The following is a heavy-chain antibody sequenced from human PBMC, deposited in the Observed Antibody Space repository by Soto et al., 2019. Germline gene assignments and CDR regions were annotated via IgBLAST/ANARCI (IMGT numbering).Heavy chain of an antibody. CDR1: GFTFGDYA. D-gene: IGHD3-22*01. V-gene: IGHV3-49*04. CDR2: IRSKAYGGTP. CDR3: TREDDSSGFGAFDI. Sequence: LRLSCTASGFTFGDYAMSWVRQAPGKGLEWVGFIRSKAYGGTPEYAASVKGRFTISRDDSKSIAYLQMNSLKTEDTAVYYCTREDDSSGFGAFDIWGQGTMVTVSS. J-gene: IGHJ3*02.